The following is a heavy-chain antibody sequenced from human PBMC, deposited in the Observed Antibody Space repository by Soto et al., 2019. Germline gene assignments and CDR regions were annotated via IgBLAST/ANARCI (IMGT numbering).Heavy chain of an antibody. Sequence: EVQLVESGGGLVQPGGSLXLSCXXXXFTFSSYWMSWVRQAPGKGLEWVANIKQDGSEKYYVDSVKGRFTISRDNAKNSLYLQMNSLRAEDTAVYYCAREQLVPGYWGQGTLVTVSS. J-gene: IGHJ4*02. D-gene: IGHD6-6*01. CDR1: XFTFSSYW. V-gene: IGHV3-7*01. CDR3: AREQLVPGY. CDR2: IKQDGSEK.